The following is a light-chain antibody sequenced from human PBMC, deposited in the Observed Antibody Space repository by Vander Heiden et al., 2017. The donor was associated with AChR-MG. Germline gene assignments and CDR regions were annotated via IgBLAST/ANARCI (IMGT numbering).Light chain of an antibody. CDR2: KDR. V-gene: IGLV3-25*03. Sequence: SYELTQPPSVSVSPGPTSRITCSGDALPKQYAYWYQQKPGQAPVLVIYKDRERPSGIPERFSGSSSGTTVTLTISGVQAEDEADYYCQSADSSGTLFGGGTKLTVL. J-gene: IGLJ2*01. CDR1: ALPKQY. CDR3: QSADSSGTL.